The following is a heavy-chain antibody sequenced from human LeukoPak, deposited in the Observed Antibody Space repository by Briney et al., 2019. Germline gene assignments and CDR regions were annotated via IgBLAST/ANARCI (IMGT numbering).Heavy chain of an antibody. Sequence: GGSLRLSCAASGFTFSSYAMHWVRQAPGKGLEWVAVISYDGSNKYYADSVKGRFTISRDNSKNTLYLQMNSLRAEDTAVYYCARDRAGFDYWGQGTLVTVSS. V-gene: IGHV3-30-3*01. CDR3: ARDRAGFDY. CDR2: ISYDGSNK. D-gene: IGHD6-19*01. CDR1: GFTFSSYA. J-gene: IGHJ4*02.